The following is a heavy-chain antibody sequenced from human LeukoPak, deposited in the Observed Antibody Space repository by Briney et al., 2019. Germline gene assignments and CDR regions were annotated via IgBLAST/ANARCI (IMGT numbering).Heavy chain of an antibody. J-gene: IGHJ6*03. CDR3: ARDSGYSGYDICMDV. V-gene: IGHV3-74*01. CDR2: IDSDGSST. Sequence: GGSLRLSCAVSGFSFSSYAMSWVRQAPGKGLVWASRIDSDGSSTSYADSVKGRFTISRDNAKNTLYLQMNSLRAEDTAVYYCARDSGYSGYDICMDVWGKGTTVTISS. D-gene: IGHD5-12*01. CDR1: GFSFSSYA.